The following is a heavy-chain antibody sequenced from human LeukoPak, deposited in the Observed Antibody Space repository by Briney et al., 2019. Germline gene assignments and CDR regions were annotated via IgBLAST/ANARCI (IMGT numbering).Heavy chain of an antibody. CDR1: GYTFTGYY. J-gene: IGHJ5*02. V-gene: IGHV1-2*02. CDR3: ARAHDFWSGSNWFDP. Sequence: ASVKVSCKASGYTFTGYYMHWVRQAPGQGLEWMGWINPNSGGTNYAQKFQGRVTMTRDTSISTAYMELSRLRSDDTAVYYSARAHDFWSGSNWFDPWGQGTLVTVSS. CDR2: INPNSGGT. D-gene: IGHD3-3*01.